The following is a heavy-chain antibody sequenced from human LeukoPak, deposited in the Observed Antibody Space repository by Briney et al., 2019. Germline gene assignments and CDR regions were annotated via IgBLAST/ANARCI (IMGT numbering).Heavy chain of an antibody. CDR1: GGSISSYY. J-gene: IGHJ6*03. V-gene: IGHV4-59*12. CDR3: AREYEWELLSYYYMDV. D-gene: IGHD1-26*01. CDR2: IYYSGST. Sequence: SETLSLTCTVSGGSISSYYWSWIRQPPGKGLEWIGYIYYSGSTNYNPSLKSPVTISVDTSKNQFSLKLSSVTAADTAVYYCAREYEWELLSYYYMDVWGKGTTVTISS.